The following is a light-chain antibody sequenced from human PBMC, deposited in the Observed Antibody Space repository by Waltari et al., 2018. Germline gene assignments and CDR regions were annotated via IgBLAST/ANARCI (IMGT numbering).Light chain of an antibody. Sequence: DIQMTQSPYSLSASVGDKVTITCRASQSISNYLNWYQLKPGKAPKLLIFAASSLQSGVPSRFSGSGSGTDFTLTISSLQPEDFATYYCQRSYSTPYTFGQGTKLEIK. CDR2: AAS. V-gene: IGKV1-39*01. CDR1: QSISNY. J-gene: IGKJ2*01. CDR3: QRSYSTPYT.